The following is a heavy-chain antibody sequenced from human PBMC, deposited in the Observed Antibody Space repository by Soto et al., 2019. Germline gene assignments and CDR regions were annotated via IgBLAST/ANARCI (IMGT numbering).Heavy chain of an antibody. Sequence: QVQLVQSGAEVKKPGASVKVSCKASGYTFTGYYMHWVRQAPGQGLEWMGWINPNSGGTNYAQKFQGRVTMTRDTSISTAYMELSRLRSDDTAVYYCARDTAVGGRYYYDSSGYYYVPGYFDLWGRGTLVTVSS. CDR2: INPNSGGT. D-gene: IGHD3-22*01. CDR1: GYTFTGYY. J-gene: IGHJ2*01. V-gene: IGHV1-2*02. CDR3: ARDTAVGGRYYYDSSGYYYVPGYFDL.